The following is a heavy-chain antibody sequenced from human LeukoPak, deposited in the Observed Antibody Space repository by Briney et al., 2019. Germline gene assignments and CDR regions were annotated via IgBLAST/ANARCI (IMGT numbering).Heavy chain of an antibody. J-gene: IGHJ6*04. V-gene: IGHV4-59*12. CDR2: IYYSGST. CDR3: ARYCSSTSCTYYYYYGMDV. Sequence: SETLSLTCTVSDGSISGYYWSWIRQPPGKGLEWIGYIYYSGSTYYNPSLKSRVTISVDTSKNQFSLKLSSVTAADTAVYYCARYCSSTSCTYYYYYGMDVWGKGTTVTASS. D-gene: IGHD2-2*01. CDR1: DGSISGYY.